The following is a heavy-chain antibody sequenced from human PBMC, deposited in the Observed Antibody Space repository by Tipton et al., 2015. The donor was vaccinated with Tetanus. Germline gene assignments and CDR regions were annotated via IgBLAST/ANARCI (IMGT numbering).Heavy chain of an antibody. Sequence: TLSLTCAVYGGSSSSFYWSWIRQPGKGLEWIGNIYYTAHNSYNPSLDSRVSISVDTSKNQCSLRLTSVTAADTAVYFCARGLPREPFYFDYWGQGKQVIVSS. J-gene: IGHJ4*02. CDR1: GGSSSSFY. CDR2: IYYTAHN. CDR3: ARGLPREPFYFDY. D-gene: IGHD1-26*01. V-gene: IGHV4-59*06.